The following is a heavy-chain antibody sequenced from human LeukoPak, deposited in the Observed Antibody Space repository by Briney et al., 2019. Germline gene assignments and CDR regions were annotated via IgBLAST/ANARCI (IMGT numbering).Heavy chain of an antibody. Sequence: ASVKVSCKASGYTFTDYYMHWVRQAPGQGPEWMGWINSNSGATNYAQKFQGRVTMTRDMSISAAYMDPSRLRSDDTALYYCATSIHREYPFDIWGQGTMVTVSS. D-gene: IGHD1-14*01. CDR1: GYTFTDYY. J-gene: IGHJ3*02. V-gene: IGHV1-2*02. CDR3: ATSIHREYPFDI. CDR2: INSNSGAT.